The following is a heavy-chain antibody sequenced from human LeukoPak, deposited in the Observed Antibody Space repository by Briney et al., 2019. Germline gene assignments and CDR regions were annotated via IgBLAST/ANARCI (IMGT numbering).Heavy chain of an antibody. CDR2: MNPNSGNT. J-gene: IGHJ4*02. CDR3: ARAQTNYDILTGYYEFED. Sequence: ASVKVSCKASGYTFTSYDINWVRQATGQGLEWVGCMNPNSGNTGYAQKFQGRVTMTRNTSISTAYMELSSLRSEDTAVYYCARAQTNYDILTGYYEFEDWGQGTLATVSS. D-gene: IGHD3-9*01. CDR1: GYTFTSYD. V-gene: IGHV1-8*01.